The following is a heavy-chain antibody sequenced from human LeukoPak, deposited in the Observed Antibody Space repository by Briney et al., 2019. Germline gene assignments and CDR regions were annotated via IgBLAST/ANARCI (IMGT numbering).Heavy chain of an antibody. CDR3: ARNGRPPFY. D-gene: IGHD2-15*01. CDR2: ISYDGSNK. Sequence: GRSLRLSCAASGFTFSSYAMHWVRQAPGKGLEWVAVISYDGSNKYYADSVKGRFTISRDNSKNTLNLQMNSLRAEDTAVYYCARNGRPPFYWGQGTLVTVSS. J-gene: IGHJ4*02. CDR1: GFTFSSYA. V-gene: IGHV3-30-3*01.